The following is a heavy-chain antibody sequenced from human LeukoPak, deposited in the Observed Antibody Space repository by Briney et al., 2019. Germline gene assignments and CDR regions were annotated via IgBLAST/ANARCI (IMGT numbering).Heavy chain of an antibody. CDR1: GFIFSSYD. CDR3: ARGESFAFDV. J-gene: IGHJ3*01. V-gene: IGHV3-23*01. Sequence: PGGSLRLSCVGSGFIFSSYDMGWVRQAPGKGLEWVSSISRAGDRTYYEDSVKGRFTISRDNSRNTMYLQMNSLRAEDTAVYYCARGESFAFDVWGQGIMVTVSS. CDR2: ISRAGDRT.